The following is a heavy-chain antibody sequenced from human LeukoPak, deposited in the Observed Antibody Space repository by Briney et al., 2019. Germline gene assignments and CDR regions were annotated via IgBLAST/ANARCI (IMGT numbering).Heavy chain of an antibody. Sequence: TSETLSLTCTVSGGSISSDSYYWSCIRQHPGQGLEWIVYIYYSGSTYYNPSLKNRVTISVDKSKNQFSLKLSTVLAADTAVYYCARNYYFDYWGQGTLVTVSS. CDR3: ARNYYFDY. CDR2: IYYSGST. J-gene: IGHJ4*02. CDR1: GGSISSDSYY. V-gene: IGHV4-31*03.